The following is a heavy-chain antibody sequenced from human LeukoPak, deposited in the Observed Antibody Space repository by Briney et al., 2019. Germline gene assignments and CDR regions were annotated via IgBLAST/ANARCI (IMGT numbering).Heavy chain of an antibody. V-gene: IGHV4-61*02. J-gene: IGHJ4*02. CDR2: IYTSGST. Sequence: SETLSLTCTVSGGSISSSSYYWSWIRQPAGKGLEWIGRIYTSGSTNYNPSLKSRVTISVDTSKNQFSLKLSSVTAADTAVYYCARGVSGSASDYWGQGTLVTVSS. D-gene: IGHD3-10*01. CDR3: ARGVSGSASDY. CDR1: GGSISSSSYY.